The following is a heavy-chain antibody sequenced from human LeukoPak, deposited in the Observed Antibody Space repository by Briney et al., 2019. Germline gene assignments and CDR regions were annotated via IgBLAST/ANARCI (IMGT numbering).Heavy chain of an antibody. D-gene: IGHD2-21*01. Sequence: GGSLRLSCAASGFTLSTYAMSWVRQTPGKGLEWVTATSSSDAGTYHADSVRGRFTISRDNSKNTLYLQMNSLRAEDAAVYFCAKAPVTSCRGAYCYPFDSWGQGTLVTVSS. CDR1: GFTLSTYA. CDR2: TSSSDAGT. CDR3: AKAPVTSCRGAYCYPFDS. J-gene: IGHJ4*02. V-gene: IGHV3-23*01.